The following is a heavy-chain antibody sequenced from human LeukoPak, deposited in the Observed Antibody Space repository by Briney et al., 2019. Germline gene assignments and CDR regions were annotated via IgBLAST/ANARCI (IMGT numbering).Heavy chain of an antibody. CDR2: ISGSGDST. J-gene: IGHJ4*02. D-gene: IGHD3-22*01. CDR3: AKEGSGYYGYFDY. Sequence: PGGSLRLSCAASGFTFSSYAMSWVRQAPGKGLEWVSAISGSGDSTYYADSVKGRFTISRDNSKNTLYLQMNGLRAEDTAVYYCAKEGSGYYGYFDYWGQGTLVTVSS. V-gene: IGHV3-23*01. CDR1: GFTFSSYA.